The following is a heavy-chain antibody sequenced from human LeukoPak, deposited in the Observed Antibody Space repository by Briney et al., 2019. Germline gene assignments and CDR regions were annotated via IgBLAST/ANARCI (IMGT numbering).Heavy chain of an antibody. CDR2: IFSGSTT. CDR3: GYFDPPTGY. Sequence: GGSLRLSCAASGFTVSSNYMSWVRQAPGMGLEWVSVIFSGSTTYYADSVKGRFTISRDNSKNTLYLQVNSLRAEDTAVYYCGYFDPPTGYWGQGTLVTVSS. D-gene: IGHD3-9*01. CDR1: GFTVSSNY. J-gene: IGHJ1*01. V-gene: IGHV3-66*01.